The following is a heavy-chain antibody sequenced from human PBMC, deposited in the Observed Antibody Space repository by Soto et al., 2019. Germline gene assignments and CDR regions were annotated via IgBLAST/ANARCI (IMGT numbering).Heavy chain of an antibody. CDR1: GFSVSNNY. V-gene: IGHV3-66*01. CDR2: IYSAGTT. CDR3: VRDSHGDY. J-gene: IGHJ4*02. Sequence: PGGSLRLSCAASGFSVSNNYMSWVRQAPGKGLEWVSIIYSAGTTYYADSVKGRFTISRDNSKNILYLQMNSLRPEDTAVYYCVRDSHGDYWGQGTLVTVSS.